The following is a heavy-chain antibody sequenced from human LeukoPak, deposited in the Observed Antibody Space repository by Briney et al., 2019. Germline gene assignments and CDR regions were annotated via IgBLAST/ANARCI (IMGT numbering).Heavy chain of an antibody. D-gene: IGHD4-17*01. CDR3: AREVNLVTTSPDAFDM. CDR1: GDSISSGDYF. CDR2: IYHSGSA. J-gene: IGHJ3*02. V-gene: IGHV4-30-4*01. Sequence: PSETLSLTCDVSGDSISSGDYFWSWIRQPPGKGLEWIGYIYHSGSAHYNPSLKSRVTISIDTSKNQFSLVVSSVTAADTAVYYCAREVNLVTTSPDAFDMWGQGTMVTVSS.